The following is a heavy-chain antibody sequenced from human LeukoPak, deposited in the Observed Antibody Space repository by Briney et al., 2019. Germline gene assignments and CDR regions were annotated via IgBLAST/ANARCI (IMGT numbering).Heavy chain of an antibody. CDR3: ARGDIATTYYYDSSGPKFDY. D-gene: IGHD3-22*01. V-gene: IGHV3-30*02. Sequence: GGSLRLSCAASGFTFSSYGMHWVRQAPGKGLEWVAFIRYDGSNKYYADSVKGRFTISRDNSKNTLYLQMNSLRAEDTAVYYCARGDIATTYYYDSSGPKFDYWGQGTLVTVSS. J-gene: IGHJ4*02. CDR2: IRYDGSNK. CDR1: GFTFSSYG.